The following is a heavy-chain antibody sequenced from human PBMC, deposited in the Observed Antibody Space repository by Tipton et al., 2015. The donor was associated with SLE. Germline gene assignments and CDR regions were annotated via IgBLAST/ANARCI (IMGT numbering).Heavy chain of an antibody. CDR1: GGSISSYY. D-gene: IGHD6-19*01. CDR3: ARAVRAGYFDL. V-gene: IGHV4-59*01. CDR2: IYYSGST. Sequence: TLSLTCTVSGGSISSYYWSWIRQPPGKGLEWIGDIYYSGSTNYNPSLKSRVTISVDTSKNQFSLKLSSVTTADTAVYYCARAVRAGYFDLWGRGTLVTVSS. J-gene: IGHJ2*01.